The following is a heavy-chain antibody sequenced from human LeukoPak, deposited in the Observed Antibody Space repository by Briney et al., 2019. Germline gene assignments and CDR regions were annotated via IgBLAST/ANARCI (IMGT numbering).Heavy chain of an antibody. CDR3: TIIPNVILFTHYFEY. V-gene: IGHV1-69*13. J-gene: IGHJ4*02. D-gene: IGHD2-21*01. Sequence: SVKVSCKASGYTFTNYGISWVRQAPGQGLEWMGGIIPFLGTTNYAQKFQGRVTITADEPTRTAYMELTYLRSDDTAVYYCTIIPNVILFTHYFEYWGQGTLVTVSS. CDR1: GYTFTNYG. CDR2: IIPFLGTT.